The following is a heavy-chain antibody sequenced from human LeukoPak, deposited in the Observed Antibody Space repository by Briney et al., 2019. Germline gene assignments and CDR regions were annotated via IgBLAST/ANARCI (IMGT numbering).Heavy chain of an antibody. J-gene: IGHJ6*03. V-gene: IGHV1-2*02. CDR3: ARYPQFTVVVPAAKLNYRDV. Sequence: ASVTVSSMASGYMFTAYYMHCVGQAPEQGGERIGWINPNTGGTNYAQKLEGRVIITRDTTSTVYLEVRTLRSDDAAIYFCARYPQFTVVVPAAKLNYRDVGGTGPTVPVSS. CDR1: GYMFTAYY. CDR2: INPNTGGT. D-gene: IGHD2-2*01.